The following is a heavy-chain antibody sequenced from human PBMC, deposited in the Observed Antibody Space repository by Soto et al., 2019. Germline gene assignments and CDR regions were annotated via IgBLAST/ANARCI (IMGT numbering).Heavy chain of an antibody. CDR2: ISGSGGST. CDR3: AKAEYSSSVPVDY. D-gene: IGHD6-13*01. Sequence: PGGSLRLSCAASGFTFSSYAMSWVRLAPGKGLEWVSVISGSGGSTYYADSVKGRFTISRDNSRNTLYLQMNSLRAEDAAVYYCAKAEYSSSVPVDYWGQGTLVTVSS. J-gene: IGHJ4*02. CDR1: GFTFSSYA. V-gene: IGHV3-23*01.